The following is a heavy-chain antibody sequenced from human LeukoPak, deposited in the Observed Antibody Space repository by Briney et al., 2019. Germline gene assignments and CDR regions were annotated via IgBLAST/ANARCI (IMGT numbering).Heavy chain of an antibody. CDR2: MNPNSGNT. Sequence: ASVKLSCKASGYTFTSYDINWLRQATGQGLEWMGWMNPNSGNTGYAQKFQGRVTMTRNTSISTAYMELSSLRSEDAAVYYCARGARRYSSGWRPLYYFDYWGQGTLVTVSS. J-gene: IGHJ4*02. CDR1: GYTFTSYD. CDR3: ARGARRYSSGWRPLYYFDY. V-gene: IGHV1-8*01. D-gene: IGHD6-19*01.